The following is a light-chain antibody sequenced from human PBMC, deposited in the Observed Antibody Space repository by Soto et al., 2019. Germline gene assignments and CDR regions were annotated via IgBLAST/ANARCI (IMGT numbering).Light chain of an antibody. V-gene: IGKV1-12*02. J-gene: IGKJ2*01. CDR1: QGISSG. Sequence: DIQMTQSPSSVSASVGDRVTITCRASQGISSGLAWYQKKPGKAPIMVIYAASSLQSGVPSRFSGSGSGTDFTFTISDLQPEDFASYYCQQTNSFPYTFGQGTNLEIK. CDR3: QQTNSFPYT. CDR2: AAS.